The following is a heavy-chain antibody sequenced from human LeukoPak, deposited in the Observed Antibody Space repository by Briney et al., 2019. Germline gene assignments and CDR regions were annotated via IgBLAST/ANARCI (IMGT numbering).Heavy chain of an antibody. CDR1: GFTLSSYR. D-gene: IGHD3-10*01. J-gene: IGHJ6*03. CDR3: ARQGSEYYMDV. CDR2: ISSSSSTI. V-gene: IGHV3-48*01. Sequence: PGGSLRLSCAASGFTLSSYRINWVRQAPGKGLEWVSYISSSSSTIYYADSVKGRFTISRDNAKNSLYLQMNSLRAEDTAVYYCARQGSEYYMDVWGKGTTVTVSS.